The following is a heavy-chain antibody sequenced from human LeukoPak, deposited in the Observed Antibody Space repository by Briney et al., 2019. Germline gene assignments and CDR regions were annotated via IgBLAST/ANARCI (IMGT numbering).Heavy chain of an antibody. CDR3: ACSLYYYDSSGYDDAFDI. V-gene: IGHV4-34*01. D-gene: IGHD3-22*01. J-gene: IGHJ3*02. Sequence: SETLSLTCAVYGGSFSGCYWSWIRQPPGKGLEWIGEINHSGGTNYNPSLKSRVTISVDTSKNQFSLKLSSVTAADTAVYYCACSLYYYDSSGYDDAFDIWGQGTMVTVSS. CDR2: INHSGGT. CDR1: GGSFSGCY.